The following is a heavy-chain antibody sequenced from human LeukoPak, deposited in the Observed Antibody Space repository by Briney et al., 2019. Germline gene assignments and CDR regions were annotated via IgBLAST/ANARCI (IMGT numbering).Heavy chain of an antibody. J-gene: IGHJ5*01. CDR1: GFTFSNYW. CDR3: VRGGAGSGSFDF. D-gene: IGHD1-26*01. CDR2: MKQDETAK. V-gene: IGHV3-7*01. Sequence: GGSLRLSCVASGFTFSNYWMSWVRQAPGKGLEWVANMKQDETAKFYVDSVKGRFTVSRDNANNTLFLQMTYLGAEDTAVYYCVRGGAGSGSFDFWGQGTLVTVSS.